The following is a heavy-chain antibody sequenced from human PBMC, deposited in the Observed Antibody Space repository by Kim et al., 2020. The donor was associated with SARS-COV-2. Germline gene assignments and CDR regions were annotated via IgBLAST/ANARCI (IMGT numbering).Heavy chain of an antibody. CDR2: ISYDGSNK. CDR1: GFTFSSYG. J-gene: IGHJ6*01. D-gene: IGHD3-10*01. V-gene: IGHV3-33*05. CDR3: ARDSPMVRGVIRNYYGMD. Sequence: GSLRLSCAASGFTFSSYGMHWVRQAPGKGLEWVAVISYDGSNKYYADSVKGRFTISRDNSKNTLYLQMNSLRAEDTAVYYCARDSPMVRGVIRNYYGMD.